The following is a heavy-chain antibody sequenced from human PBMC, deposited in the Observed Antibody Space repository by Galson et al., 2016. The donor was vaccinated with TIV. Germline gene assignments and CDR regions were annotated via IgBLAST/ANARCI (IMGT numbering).Heavy chain of an antibody. V-gene: IGHV3-23*01. J-gene: IGHJ4*02. CDR2: ISNSDGTT. CDR1: GEFTFSNYA. D-gene: IGHD3-10*01. Sequence: RLSCAASGEFTFSNYAMSWVRQAQGKGLEWVSSISNSDGTTDYADSVRGRFTISRDNSKGMLYLQMHRLRADDSAIYYCASGSGTYFSLYWGLGTLVTVSS. CDR3: ASGSGTYFSLY.